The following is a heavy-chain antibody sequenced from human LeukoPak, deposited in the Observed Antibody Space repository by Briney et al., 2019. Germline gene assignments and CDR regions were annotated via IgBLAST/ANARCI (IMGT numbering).Heavy chain of an antibody. CDR1: GGSISSYY. D-gene: IGHD3-3*01. J-gene: IGHJ6*03. CDR2: IYTSGST. Sequence: PSETLSLTCTVSGGSISSYYWSWIRQPAGKGLEWIGRIYTSGSTNYNPSLKSRVTMSVDTSKNQFSLKLSSVTAADTAVYYCARATYYDFWSGYYYYYYMDVWGKGTTVTVSS. CDR3: ARATYYDFWSGYYYYYYMDV. V-gene: IGHV4-4*07.